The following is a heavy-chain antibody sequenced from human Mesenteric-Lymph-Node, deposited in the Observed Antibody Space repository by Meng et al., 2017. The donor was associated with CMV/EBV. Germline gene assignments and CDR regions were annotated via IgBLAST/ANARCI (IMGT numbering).Heavy chain of an antibody. CDR1: GFPFNSYW. Sequence: GGSLRLSCAASGFPFNSYWMHWVRQAPGKGPVWVSRIKSDGSSTSYADSVKGRVTISRDNAKNTLYLQMNSLRAEDTAVYYCARDAQGGIVVVPAAIRYYYYYGMDVWGQGTTVTVSS. J-gene: IGHJ6*02. D-gene: IGHD2-2*02. V-gene: IGHV3-74*01. CDR3: ARDAQGGIVVVPAAIRYYYYYGMDV. CDR2: IKSDGSST.